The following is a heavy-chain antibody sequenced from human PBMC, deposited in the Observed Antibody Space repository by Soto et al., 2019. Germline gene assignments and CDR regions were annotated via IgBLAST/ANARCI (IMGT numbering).Heavy chain of an antibody. CDR2: IYHSGST. J-gene: IGHJ4*02. D-gene: IGHD2-8*02. CDR1: GGSISSGGYS. Sequence: SETLSLTCAVSGGSISSGGYSWSWIRQPPGKGLEWIGYIYHSGSTYYNPSLKSRLTISVDRSKNQFSLKLSSLTAADTAVYYCARDKITGLFDYWGQGTLVTVSS. CDR3: ARDKITGLFDY. V-gene: IGHV4-30-2*01.